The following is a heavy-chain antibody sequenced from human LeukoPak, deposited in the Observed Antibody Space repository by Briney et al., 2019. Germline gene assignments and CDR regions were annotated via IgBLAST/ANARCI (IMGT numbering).Heavy chain of an antibody. CDR3: ARKGYYYYMDV. CDR1: GGSFSGYY. V-gene: IGHV4-34*01. Sequence: SETLSLTCAVYGGSFSGYYWSWIRQPPGKGLEWIGEINHSGSTNYNPSLKSRVTISVDTSKNQFSLKLGSVTAADTAVYYCARKGYYYYMDVWGKGTTVTVSS. CDR2: INHSGST. J-gene: IGHJ6*03.